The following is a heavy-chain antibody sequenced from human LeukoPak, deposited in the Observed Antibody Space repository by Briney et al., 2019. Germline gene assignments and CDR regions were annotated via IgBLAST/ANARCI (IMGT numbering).Heavy chain of an antibody. J-gene: IGHJ4*02. Sequence: SETLSLTCTVSGGSISSYYWAWIRQPPGKGLEWIGSIYYSGSTYYNPSLKSRVTISVDTSKNQFSLKLSSVTVADTAVYYCARRNYYDSSGYYYEDYWGQGTLVTVSS. D-gene: IGHD3-22*01. CDR1: GGSISSYY. CDR2: IYYSGST. CDR3: ARRNYYDSSGYYYEDY. V-gene: IGHV4-59*05.